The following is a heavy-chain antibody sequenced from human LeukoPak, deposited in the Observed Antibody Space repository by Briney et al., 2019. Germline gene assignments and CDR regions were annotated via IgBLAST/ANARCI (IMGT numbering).Heavy chain of an antibody. D-gene: IGHD1-14*01. J-gene: IGHJ4*02. Sequence: RTGGSLRLSCAASGFTFSTHWMHWVRQAPGKGLVWVSRINSDGNSINYADSVKGRFTISRDNSKNTLYLHINSLRAEDTAVYYCVKDNPLDYWGQGTLVIVSS. CDR2: INSDGNSI. CDR3: VKDNPLDY. V-gene: IGHV3-74*01. CDR1: GFTFSTHW.